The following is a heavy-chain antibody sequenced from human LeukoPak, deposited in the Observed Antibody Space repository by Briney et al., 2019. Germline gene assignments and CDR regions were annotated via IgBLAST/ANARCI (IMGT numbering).Heavy chain of an antibody. CDR2: FDPEDGET. D-gene: IGHD1-26*01. CDR1: GYTLTELS. V-gene: IGHV1-24*01. Sequence: ASVKVSCKVSGYTLTELSMHWVRQAPGEGLEWMGNFDPEDGETIYAQKFQGRVTLTEDTSADTAYMELSSLRSEDTAVYYCAKSQRGYYPRRTYYYYMDVWGKGTTVTVSS. J-gene: IGHJ6*03. CDR3: AKSQRGYYPRRTYYYYMDV.